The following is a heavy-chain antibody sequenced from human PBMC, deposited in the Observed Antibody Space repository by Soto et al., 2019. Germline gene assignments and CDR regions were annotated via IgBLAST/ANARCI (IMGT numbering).Heavy chain of an antibody. V-gene: IGHV3-21*01. D-gene: IGHD3-3*01. CDR3: AILRDMDDFWRGYYGGVDY. CDR2: ISSSSSYI. J-gene: IGHJ4*02. CDR1: GFTFSSYS. Sequence: EVQLVESGGGLVKPGGSLRLSCAASGFTFSSYSMNWVRQAPGKGLEWVSSISSSSSYIYYADSVKGRFTISRDNAKNSLYLQMNILRAEDTAGYYCAILRDMDDFWRGYYGGVDYWGQGTLVTVSS.